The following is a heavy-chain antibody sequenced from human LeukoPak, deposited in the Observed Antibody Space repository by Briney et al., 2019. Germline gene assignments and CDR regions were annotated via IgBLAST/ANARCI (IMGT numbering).Heavy chain of an antibody. Sequence: SETLSPTCTVSGYSISSGYYWGWIRQPPGKGLEWIGSIYHSGSTYYNPSLKNRVTISVDTSKNQFSLKLSSVTAADTAVYYCAREAPSRYYDYVWGSYRFWDVWGKGTTVTVSS. J-gene: IGHJ6*04. V-gene: IGHV4-38-2*02. D-gene: IGHD3-16*02. CDR3: AREAPSRYYDYVWGSYRFWDV. CDR2: IYHSGST. CDR1: GYSISSGYY.